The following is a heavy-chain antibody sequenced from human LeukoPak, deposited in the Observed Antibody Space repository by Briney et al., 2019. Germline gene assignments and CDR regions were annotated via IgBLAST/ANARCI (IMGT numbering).Heavy chain of an antibody. J-gene: IGHJ2*01. CDR2: ISSSSSTI. CDR1: GFTFSSYA. V-gene: IGHV3-48*04. CDR3: ARAAAGRLVWYFDL. Sequence: PGGSLRLSCAASGFTFSSYAMSWVRQAPGNGLEWVSYISSSSSTIYYADSVKGRFTISRDNAKNSLYLQMNSLRAEDTAVYYCARAAAGRLVWYFDLWGRGTLVTVSS. D-gene: IGHD6-13*01.